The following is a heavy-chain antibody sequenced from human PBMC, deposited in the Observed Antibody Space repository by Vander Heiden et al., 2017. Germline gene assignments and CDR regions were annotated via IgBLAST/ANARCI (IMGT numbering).Heavy chain of an antibody. V-gene: IGHV4-34*01. CDR3: ARGILDVYYFDL. D-gene: IGHD1-26*01. Sequence: QVQLQQWGAGLLKPSETLSLTCAVHGGSFTGYYWSWFRQPPGQGLEWIGEINHSGGTSYSPSLKRRVTISLDTAKNQFSLKLTSVTAADTAVYFCARGILDVYYFDLWGRATLVTVSS. J-gene: IGHJ2*01. CDR2: INHSGGT. CDR1: GGSFTGYY.